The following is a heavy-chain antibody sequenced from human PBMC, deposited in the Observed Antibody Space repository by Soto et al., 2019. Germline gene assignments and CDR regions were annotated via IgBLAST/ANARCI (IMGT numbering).Heavy chain of an antibody. CDR3: ARDAGYQLTGAFDI. CDR1: GGSISTYY. Sequence: QVQVQESGPGLVKPSGTLSLTCTVSGGSISTYYWSWIRQPPGKGLEWIGYVTYSGGPTYNPSLKSRVTISVDTSKKFSLNLTSVTAADTAVYYCARDAGYQLTGAFDIWGQGTMVTVSS. V-gene: IGHV4-59*01. D-gene: IGHD2-2*01. J-gene: IGHJ3*02. CDR2: VTYSGGP.